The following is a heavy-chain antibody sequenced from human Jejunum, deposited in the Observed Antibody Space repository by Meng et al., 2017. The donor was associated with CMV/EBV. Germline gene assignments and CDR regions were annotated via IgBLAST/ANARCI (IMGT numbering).Heavy chain of an antibody. CDR1: GYTFTDHN. J-gene: IGHJ4*02. D-gene: IGHD7-27*01. CDR2: ISLGNGQT. CDR3: ARDVWGFDY. V-gene: IGHV1-18*04. Sequence: VHLLQSGAEVKKPGDSVKISCKTSGYTFTDHNIGWVRQAPGQGLEWVGWISLGNGQTVYGHKVQGRVTVTTDTSTSTAYMELRSLRSDDTAMYYCARDVWGFDYWGQGTLVTVSS.